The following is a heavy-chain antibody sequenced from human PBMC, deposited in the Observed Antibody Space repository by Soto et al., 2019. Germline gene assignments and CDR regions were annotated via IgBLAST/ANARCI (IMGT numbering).Heavy chain of an antibody. CDR1: GGSFSGDH. V-gene: IGHV4-34*01. D-gene: IGHD2-2*01. J-gene: IGHJ5*02. CDR3: ARRYCSTTSCLAGFDP. CDR2: INHSGST. Sequence: QVQLQQWGAGLLKSSETLSLTCAVYGGSFSGDHWTWIRQPPGKGLEWIGEINHSGSTNYNPSLKRRVTISVDTSKKQISLKLNSVTAADTAVYYCARRYCSTTSCLAGFDPWGRGTLVTVSS.